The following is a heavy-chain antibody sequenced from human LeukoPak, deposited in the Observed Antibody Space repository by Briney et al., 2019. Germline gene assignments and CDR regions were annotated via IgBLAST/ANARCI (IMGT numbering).Heavy chain of an antibody. CDR2: IYHSGST. CDR3: AGAPLITMVRGVTPDAFDI. J-gene: IGHJ3*02. CDR1: GGSISSYY. Sequence: SETLSLTCTVSGGSISSYYWSWIRQPPGKGLEWIGEIYHSGSTNYNPSLKSRVTISVDKSKNQFSLKLSSVTAADTAVYYCAGAPLITMVRGVTPDAFDIWGQGTMVTVSS. D-gene: IGHD3-10*01. V-gene: IGHV4-59*12.